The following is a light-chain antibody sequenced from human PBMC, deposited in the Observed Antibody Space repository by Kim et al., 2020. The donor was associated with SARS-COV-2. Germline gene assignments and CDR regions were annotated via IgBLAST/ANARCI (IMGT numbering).Light chain of an antibody. J-gene: IGKJ5*01. V-gene: IGKV3-15*01. Sequence: SSGERATLTSRASQSISRNLAWYHQKPGQAPRLLIYGESTRATGIPARFSGSGSGTEFTLTISSLQSEDFAVYYCQQYNDWLPITFGQGTRLEIK. CDR3: QQYNDWLPIT. CDR1: QSISRN. CDR2: GES.